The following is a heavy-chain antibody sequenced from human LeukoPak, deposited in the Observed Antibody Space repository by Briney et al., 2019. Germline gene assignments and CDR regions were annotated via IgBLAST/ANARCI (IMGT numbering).Heavy chain of an antibody. CDR3: ASKRLRYFDY. V-gene: IGHV3-48*03. CDR2: ISSSGSTI. CDR1: GFTFSSYE. Sequence: GGSLRLSCAASGFTFSSYEMNWVRQAPGKGLEWVSYISSSGSTIYYADSVKGRFTISRDNAKNSLYLQMNSLRAEDTAVYYCASKRLRYFDYWGQGTLVTVSS. J-gene: IGHJ4*02. D-gene: IGHD3-9*01.